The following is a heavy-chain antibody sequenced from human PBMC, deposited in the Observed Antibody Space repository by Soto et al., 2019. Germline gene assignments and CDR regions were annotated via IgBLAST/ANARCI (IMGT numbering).Heavy chain of an antibody. CDR1: GGTFSSYA. D-gene: IGHD3-3*01. V-gene: IGHV1-69*01. CDR2: IIPIFGTA. CDR3: ARGAKYYDFWSGYSQYHYYYYGMDV. Sequence: QVQLVQSGAEVKKPGSSVKVSCKASGGTFSSYAISWVRQAPGQGLEWMGGIIPIFGTANYAQKFQGRVTITADESTSTAYMELSSLRSEDTAVYYCARGAKYYDFWSGYSQYHYYYYGMDVWGQGTTVTVSS. J-gene: IGHJ6*02.